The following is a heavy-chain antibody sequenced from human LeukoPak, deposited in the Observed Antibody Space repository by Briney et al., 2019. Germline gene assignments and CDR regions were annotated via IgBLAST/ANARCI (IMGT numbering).Heavy chain of an antibody. V-gene: IGHV4-39*07. J-gene: IGHJ4*02. Sequence: PGGSLRLSCAASGFTFSNYWMSWVRQAPGKGLEWIGSIYYSGSTYYNPSLKSRVTISVDTSKNQFSLKLSSVTAADTAVYYCAREDSGWGLFYWGQGTLVTVSS. CDR1: GFTFSNYW. CDR3: AREDSGWGLFY. D-gene: IGHD6-25*01. CDR2: IYYSGST.